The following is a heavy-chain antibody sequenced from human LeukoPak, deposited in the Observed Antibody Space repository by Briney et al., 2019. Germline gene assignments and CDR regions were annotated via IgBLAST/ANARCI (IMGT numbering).Heavy chain of an antibody. Sequence: ASVKVSCKASGYTFTSYGISWVRQAPGQGLEWMGWISAYNGNTNYAQKLQGRVTMTTDTSTSTAYMELRSLRSDDTAVYYCARLGYGTYRYYGMDVWGQGTTVTVSS. V-gene: IGHV1-18*01. CDR1: GYTFTSYG. J-gene: IGHJ6*02. CDR3: ARLGYGTYRYYGMDV. D-gene: IGHD5-18*01. CDR2: ISAYNGNT.